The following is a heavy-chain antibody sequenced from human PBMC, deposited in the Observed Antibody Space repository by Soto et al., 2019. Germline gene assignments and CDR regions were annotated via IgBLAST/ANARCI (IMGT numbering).Heavy chain of an antibody. D-gene: IGHD1-26*01. V-gene: IGHV3-48*02. CDR1: GFTFSSYS. CDR2: ISSRSSTV. CDR3: AREGGSLNWFDP. Sequence: PGGSLRLSCAASGFTFSSYSMNWVRQAPGKGLEQVSYISSRSSTVYYADSLKGRFTISRDNAKNSLYLQMNSLRDEDTALFYCAREGGSLNWFDPWGQGTLVTVSS. J-gene: IGHJ5*02.